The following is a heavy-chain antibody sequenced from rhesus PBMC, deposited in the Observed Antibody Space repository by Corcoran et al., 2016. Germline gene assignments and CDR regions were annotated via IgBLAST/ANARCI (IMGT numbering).Heavy chain of an antibody. V-gene: IGHV4-122*02. CDR1: GYSISSGYG. Sequence: QLQLQESGPGLVKPSETLSLTCAVSGYSISSGYGWTWIRQPPGKGLQWIGYISYRGSPSCNPSLRSRVTISRDTSNNQFSLKLSSVTAADTAVYYCARDPYGSSYYFDYWGQGVLVTVSS. CDR3: ARDPYGSSYYFDY. CDR2: ISYRGSP. J-gene: IGHJ4*01. D-gene: IGHD4-29*01.